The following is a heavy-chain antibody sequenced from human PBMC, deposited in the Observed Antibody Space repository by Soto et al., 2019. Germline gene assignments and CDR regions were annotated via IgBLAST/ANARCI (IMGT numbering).Heavy chain of an antibody. Sequence: PGGAQRLSSAASGLIFRSHPMNWVRQAPGKGLEWVSYISSSSSAIYYADSVKGRFTISRDNAKNSLYLQLNSLRAEDTAVYYCATTLTTPPGSWGLGTLVTVSS. V-gene: IGHV3-48*01. J-gene: IGHJ4*02. CDR1: GLIFRSHP. CDR3: ATTLTTPPGS. CDR2: ISSSSSAI. D-gene: IGHD4-17*01.